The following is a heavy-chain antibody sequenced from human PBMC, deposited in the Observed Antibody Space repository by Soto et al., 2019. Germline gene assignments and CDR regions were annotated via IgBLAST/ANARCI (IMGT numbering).Heavy chain of an antibody. CDR2: IYYSGST. CDR3: ARGDYSNSAFDY. CDR1: GGSISSYY. J-gene: IGHJ4*02. D-gene: IGHD4-4*01. V-gene: IGHV4-59*01. Sequence: QVQLQESGPGLVKPSETLSLTCTVSGGSISSYYWSWIRQPPGKGLEWIGYIYYSGSTNYNPSLKSRVTISVDTSKNLFSLKLSSVTAADTAVYYCARGDYSNSAFDYWGQGTLVTVSS.